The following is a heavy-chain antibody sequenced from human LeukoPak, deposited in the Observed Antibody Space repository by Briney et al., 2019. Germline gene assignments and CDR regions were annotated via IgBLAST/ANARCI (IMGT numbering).Heavy chain of an antibody. J-gene: IGHJ4*02. CDR1: GFTFSSYE. V-gene: IGHV3-21*01. CDR2: ITSSSTYI. D-gene: IGHD2-2*01. Sequence: GGSLRLSCAASGFTFSSYEMNWVRQAPGKGLEWVSSITSSSTYIYYTDSVRGRFTISRDNAKNSLYLQMNSLRVEDTAVYYCARGRYCSTTSCAPDSWGQGILVTVSS. CDR3: ARGRYCSTTSCAPDS.